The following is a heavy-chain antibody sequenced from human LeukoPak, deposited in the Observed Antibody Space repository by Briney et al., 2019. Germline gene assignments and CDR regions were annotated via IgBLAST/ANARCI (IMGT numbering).Heavy chain of an antibody. J-gene: IGHJ4*02. CDR3: ARGRDDSSGYYYGSYDY. V-gene: IGHV1-69*13. CDR1: GDTFSSYA. Sequence: SVKVSCKASGDTFSSYAISWVRQAPGQGLEWMGGIIPIFGTANYAQKFQGRVTITADESTSTAYTELSSLRSEDTAVYYCARGRDDSSGYYYGSYDYWGQGTLVTVSS. CDR2: IIPIFGTA. D-gene: IGHD3-22*01.